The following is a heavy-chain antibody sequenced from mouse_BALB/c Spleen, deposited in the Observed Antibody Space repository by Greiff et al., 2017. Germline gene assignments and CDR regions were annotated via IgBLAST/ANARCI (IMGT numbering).Heavy chain of an antibody. V-gene: IGHV1-87*01. CDR1: GYTFTSYW. CDR3: ARYDYGGY. CDR2: IYPGDGDT. D-gene: IGHD2-4*01. J-gene: IGHJ2*01. Sequence: QVQLQQSGAELARPGASVKLSCKASGYTFTSYWMQWVKQRPGQGLEWIGAIYPGDGDTRYTQKFKGKATLTADKSSSTAYMQLSSLASEDSAVYYCARYDYGGYWGQGTTLTVSS.